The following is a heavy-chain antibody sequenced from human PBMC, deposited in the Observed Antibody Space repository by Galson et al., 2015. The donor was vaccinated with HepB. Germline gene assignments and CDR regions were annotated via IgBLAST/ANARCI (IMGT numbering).Heavy chain of an antibody. D-gene: IGHD5-24*01. CDR3: ARDPLGRDGHNSLDY. J-gene: IGHJ4*02. CDR2: IKEDGSDK. CDR1: GFTFSSYR. V-gene: IGHV3-7*01. Sequence: SLRLSCAASGFTFSSYRMSWVRQAPGKGLEWVANIKEDGSDKYHVDSVKGRFTISRDNARNSLYLQMNSLRAEDTAVYYCARDPLGRDGHNSLDYWGQGTLVTVSS.